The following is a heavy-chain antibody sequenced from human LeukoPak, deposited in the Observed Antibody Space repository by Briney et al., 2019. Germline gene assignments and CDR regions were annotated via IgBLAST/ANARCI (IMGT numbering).Heavy chain of an antibody. CDR1: GGSISSSNW. J-gene: IGHJ5*02. V-gene: IGHV4-4*02. D-gene: IGHD4-23*01. Sequence: PSETLSLTCAVSGGSISSSNWWSWVRQPPGKGLEWIGEIYHSGSTNYNPSLKSRVTISVDTSKNQFSLKLSSVTAADTAVYYCARDIPGGGNEGDNWFDPWGQGTLVTVSS. CDR3: ARDIPGGGNEGDNWFDP. CDR2: IYHSGST.